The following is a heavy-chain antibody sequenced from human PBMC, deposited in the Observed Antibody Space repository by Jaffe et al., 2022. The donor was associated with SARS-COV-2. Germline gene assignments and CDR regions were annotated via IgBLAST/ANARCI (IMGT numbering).Heavy chain of an antibody. V-gene: IGHV3-30-3*01. J-gene: IGHJ6*02. CDR2: ISYDGSNK. CDR1: GFTFSSYA. Sequence: QVQLVESGGGVVQPGRSLRLSCAASGFTFSSYAMHWVRQAPGKGLEWVAVISYDGSNKYYADSVKGRFTISRDNSKNTLYLQMNSLRAEDTAVYYCARDQLPLHDYGGMDVWGQGTTVTVSS. D-gene: IGHD1-1*01. CDR3: ARDQLPLHDYGGMDV.